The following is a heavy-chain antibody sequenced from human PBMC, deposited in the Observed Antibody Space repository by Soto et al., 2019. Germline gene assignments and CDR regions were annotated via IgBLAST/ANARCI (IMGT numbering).Heavy chain of an antibody. D-gene: IGHD2-15*01. CDR3: ARDRCSGGSCYSRWFDP. J-gene: IGHJ5*02. Sequence: ASVKVSCKASGYTCTSYGISWVVQSPLQWLEWMGCISAYNGNTNYAQKLQGRVTMTTDTSTSTAYMELRSLRSDDTAVYYCARDRCSGGSCYSRWFDPWGQGTLVTVSS. CDR2: ISAYNGNT. CDR1: GYTCTSYG. V-gene: IGHV1-18*04.